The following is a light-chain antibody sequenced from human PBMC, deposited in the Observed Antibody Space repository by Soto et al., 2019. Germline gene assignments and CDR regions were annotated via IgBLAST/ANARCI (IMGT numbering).Light chain of an antibody. V-gene: IGKV3D-15*01. Sequence: EIVMTQSPATLSVSPWERATLSCQASQSVTSNLAWYQQKPGQAPSLLIYDISARATGIPTRFSGSGSGTEFTLTISSLQSEDFAVYYCQQYNDWPLTFGGGTKVDIK. CDR2: DIS. J-gene: IGKJ4*01. CDR1: QSVTSN. CDR3: QQYNDWPLT.